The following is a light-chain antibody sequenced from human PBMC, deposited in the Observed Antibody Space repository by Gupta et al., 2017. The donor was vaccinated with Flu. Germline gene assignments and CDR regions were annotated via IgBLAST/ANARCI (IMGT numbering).Light chain of an antibody. Sequence: DIQMAQSPSSLSASVGDRVTITCRASQSISYYLNWYQQKPGKAPKRLIYAASSLQSGVPSRFSGDGSGTDFTLTISTLQPEDSATYYCQQSYSAPRLTFGGGTKVEIK. J-gene: IGKJ4*01. CDR2: AAS. CDR1: QSISYY. V-gene: IGKV1-39*01. CDR3: QQSYSAPRLT.